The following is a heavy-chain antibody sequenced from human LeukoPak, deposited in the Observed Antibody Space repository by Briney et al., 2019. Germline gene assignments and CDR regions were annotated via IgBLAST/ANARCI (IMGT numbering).Heavy chain of an antibody. CDR1: GGSISSYY. J-gene: IGHJ4*02. Sequence: SETLSLTCTVSGGSISSYYWSWIRQPPGKGLEWIGYIYYSGSTNYNPSLKSRVTISVDTSKNQFSPKLSSVTAADTAVYYCAIHPIAVAGTGAIDYWGQGTLVTVSS. V-gene: IGHV4-59*01. CDR3: AIHPIAVAGTGAIDY. D-gene: IGHD6-19*01. CDR2: IYYSGST.